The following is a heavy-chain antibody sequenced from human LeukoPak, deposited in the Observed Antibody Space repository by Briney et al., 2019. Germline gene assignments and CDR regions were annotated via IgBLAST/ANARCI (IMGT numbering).Heavy chain of an antibody. CDR1: GYTFTSYD. Sequence: ASVKVSCKASGYTFTSYDINWVRQATGQGLEWMGWMNPNSGNTGYAQKFQGRVTMTRNTSISTAYMELRSLRSEDTAVYYCARARRRDGHNKRSNWFDPWGQGTLVTVSS. J-gene: IGHJ5*02. D-gene: IGHD5-24*01. V-gene: IGHV1-8*01. CDR2: MNPNSGNT. CDR3: ARARRRDGHNKRSNWFDP.